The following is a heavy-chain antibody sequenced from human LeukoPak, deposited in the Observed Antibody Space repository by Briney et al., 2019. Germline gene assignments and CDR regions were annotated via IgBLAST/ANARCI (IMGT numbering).Heavy chain of an antibody. CDR3: AKGGYSTPFDP. Sequence: GGSLRLSCAASGFTFSSYEMTWVRQAPGKGLEWISYISSSGSAIYYADSVKGRFTISRDNAKNSLYLQMNSLRAEDTALYYCAKGGYSTPFDPWGQGTLVTVSS. CDR2: ISSSGSAI. J-gene: IGHJ5*02. V-gene: IGHV3-48*03. D-gene: IGHD1-26*01. CDR1: GFTFSSYE.